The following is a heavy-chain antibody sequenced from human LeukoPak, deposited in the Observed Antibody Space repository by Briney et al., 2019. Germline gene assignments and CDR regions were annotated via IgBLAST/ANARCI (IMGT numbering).Heavy chain of an antibody. CDR2: IGYDGIEK. CDR3: ARDPRTGPPDYFDF. J-gene: IGHJ4*02. Sequence: PGGSLRLSCAVSGFTFSSYPMHCVRQAPGKGLEWVAVIGYDGIEKYYGDSVWGRFSISREDSKKTVYLKMGRLTGEVTAVYYCARDPRTGPPDYFDFWGQVTLLTVSS. D-gene: IGHD3-10*01. V-gene: IGHV3-30-3*01. CDR1: GFTFSSYP.